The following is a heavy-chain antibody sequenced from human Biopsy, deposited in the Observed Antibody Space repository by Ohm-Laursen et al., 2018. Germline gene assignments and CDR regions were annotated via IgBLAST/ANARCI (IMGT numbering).Heavy chain of an antibody. Sequence: SQTLSLTCSVSGASVKTSGYFWAWIRQRPGKGLEWIGYISYNERTHYNPSLTSRLAISFDTSNNRISLQLRSVSVADTAVYYCVREPKTGTAEALYFDLWGRGSPVTVPS. CDR2: ISYNERT. D-gene: IGHD3-9*01. CDR3: VREPKTGTAEALYFDL. CDR1: GASVKTSGYF. V-gene: IGHV4-31*03. J-gene: IGHJ2*01.